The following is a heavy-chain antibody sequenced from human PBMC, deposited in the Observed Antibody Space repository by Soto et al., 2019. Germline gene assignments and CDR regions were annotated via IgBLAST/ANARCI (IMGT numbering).Heavy chain of an antibody. D-gene: IGHD5-12*01. Sequence: PGGSLRLSCTASGFTFGYYAMSWVRQAPGKGLGWVGFIRSKAYGGTTEYAASVKGRFTISRDDSKSIAYLQMNSLKTEDTAVYYCTREGRWLQLPDYWGQGTLVTVSS. V-gene: IGHV3-49*04. CDR1: GFTFGYYA. J-gene: IGHJ4*02. CDR2: IRSKAYGGTT. CDR3: TREGRWLQLPDY.